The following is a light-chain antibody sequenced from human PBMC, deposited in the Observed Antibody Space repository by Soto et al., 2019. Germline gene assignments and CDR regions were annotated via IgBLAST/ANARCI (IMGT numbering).Light chain of an antibody. J-gene: IGKJ5*01. CDR2: GAS. Sequence: EIVMTQSPATLSVSPGERATLSCRASQSVSSNLAWYQQKPGQAPRLLIYGASTRATGITARFSGSGSGTEFTLTIDRLDPEDSAVYYCQQNGRSPVTFGQGTRLEIK. V-gene: IGKV3-15*01. CDR1: QSVSSN. CDR3: QQNGRSPVT.